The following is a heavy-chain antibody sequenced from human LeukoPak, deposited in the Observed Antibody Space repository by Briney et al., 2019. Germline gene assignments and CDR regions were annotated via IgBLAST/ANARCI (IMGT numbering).Heavy chain of an antibody. CDR1: GYTFTSYA. CDR3: ARAWWAKPYYFDY. J-gene: IGHJ4*02. CDR2: INAGNGNT. D-gene: IGHD2-15*01. V-gene: IGHV1-3*01. Sequence: ASVKVSCKASGYTFTSYAMHWVRQAPGQRLEWMGWINAGNGNTKYSQKFQGRVTITRDTSASTAYMELSSLRSEDTAVYYCARAWWAKPYYFDYWGQGTLVTVSS.